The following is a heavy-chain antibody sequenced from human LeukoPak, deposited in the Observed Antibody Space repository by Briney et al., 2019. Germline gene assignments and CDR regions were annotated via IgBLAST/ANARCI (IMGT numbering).Heavy chain of an antibody. V-gene: IGHV3-7*01. J-gene: IGHJ4*02. CDR1: GFTFSRYY. D-gene: IGHD2-15*01. CDR2: MNEDGSET. CDR3: ARDQGYCSGGTCYTVLDY. Sequence: GGSLRLSCAASGFTFSRYYMVWVRQAPGKGLEWVAHMNEDGSETQYVDSVKGRFTMSRDNVKSSLSLQMSGLGVEDTAVYYCARDQGYCSGGTCYTVLDYWGQGTLVTVSS.